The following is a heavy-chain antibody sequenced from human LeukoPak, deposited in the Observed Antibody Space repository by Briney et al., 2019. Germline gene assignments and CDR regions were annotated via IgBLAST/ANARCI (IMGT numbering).Heavy chain of an antibody. D-gene: IGHD2-2*01. CDR1: GLTFSDAW. J-gene: IGHJ4*02. CDR2: IKSKTDGGTT. Sequence: PGGSLRLSCATSGLTFSDAWMSWVRQAPGKGLEWVGHIKSKTDGGTTDYAAPVKGRFTISRDDSKNTLYLQMNSLKTEDTAVYYCTTLRSTATDYWGQGTLVTVSS. V-gene: IGHV3-15*01. CDR3: TTLRSTATDY.